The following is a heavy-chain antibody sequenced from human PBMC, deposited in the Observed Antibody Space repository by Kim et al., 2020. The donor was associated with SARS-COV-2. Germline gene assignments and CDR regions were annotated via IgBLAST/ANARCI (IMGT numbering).Heavy chain of an antibody. D-gene: IGHD3-9*01. CDR1: GFTFSSYS. Sequence: GGSLRLSCAASGFTFSSYSMNWVRQAPGKGLEWVSSISSSSYIYYADSVKGRFTISRDNAKNSLYLQMNSLRAEDTAVYYCARDQTRNYDILTGYYKGDAFDIWGQGTVVTVSS. J-gene: IGHJ3*02. V-gene: IGHV3-21*01. CDR2: ISSSSYI. CDR3: ARDQTRNYDILTGYYKGDAFDI.